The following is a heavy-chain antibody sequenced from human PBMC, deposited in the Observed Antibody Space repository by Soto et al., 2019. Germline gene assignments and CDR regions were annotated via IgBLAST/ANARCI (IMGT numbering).Heavy chain of an antibody. Sequence: GASVKVSCKASGYTFTSYYMHWVRQAPGQGLEWMGIINPSGGSTSYAQKFQGRVTMTRDTSTSTVYMELSSLRSEDTAVYYCARVRVEGTGTRVGRDVGGKGTRVTVPS. CDR2: INPSGGST. V-gene: IGHV1-46*01. D-gene: IGHD3-3*01. CDR3: ARVRVEGTGTRVGRDV. CDR1: GYTFTSYY. J-gene: IGHJ6*04.